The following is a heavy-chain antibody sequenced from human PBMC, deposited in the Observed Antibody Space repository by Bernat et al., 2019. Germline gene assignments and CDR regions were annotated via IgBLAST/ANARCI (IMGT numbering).Heavy chain of an antibody. CDR1: GYTFTGYY. J-gene: IGHJ3*02. CDR2: INPNSGGT. V-gene: IGHV1-2*06. D-gene: IGHD6-13*01. CDR3: ARESDTYSNSNVFDI. Sequence: QVQLVQSVAEVKKPGASVKVSCKASGYTFTGYYMHWVRQAPGQGLEWMGRINPNSGGTNSAQKFQGRVTMTRDTSISTAYMELSRLRSDDTAVYYCARESDTYSNSNVFDIWGQGTMVTVSS.